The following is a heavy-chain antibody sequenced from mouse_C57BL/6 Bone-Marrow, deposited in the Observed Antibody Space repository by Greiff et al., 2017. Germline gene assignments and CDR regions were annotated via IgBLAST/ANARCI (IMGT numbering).Heavy chain of an antibody. Sequence: QVQLQQSGAELVRPGTSVKVSCKASGYAFTNYLIEWVKQRPGQGLEWIGVINPGSGGTNYNEKFKGKATLTADKSSSTAYMQLSSLTSEDSAVYFCARSDYEGFAYWGQGTLVTVSA. CDR2: INPGSGGT. CDR1: GYAFTNYL. CDR3: ARSDYEGFAY. V-gene: IGHV1-54*01. D-gene: IGHD2-4*01. J-gene: IGHJ3*01.